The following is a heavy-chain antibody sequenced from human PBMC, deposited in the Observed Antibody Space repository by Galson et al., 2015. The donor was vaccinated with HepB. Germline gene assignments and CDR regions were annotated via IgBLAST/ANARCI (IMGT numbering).Heavy chain of an antibody. D-gene: IGHD6-19*01. CDR1: GFTFSSYS. CDR3: ARVPGDSSGWLRDDAFDI. Sequence: SLRLSCAASGFTFSSYSMNWVRQAPGKGLGWVSSISSSSSYIYYADSVKGRFTISRDNAKNSLYLQMNSLRAEDTAVYYCARVPGDSSGWLRDDAFDIWGQGTMVTVSS. CDR2: ISSSSSYI. J-gene: IGHJ3*02. V-gene: IGHV3-21*01.